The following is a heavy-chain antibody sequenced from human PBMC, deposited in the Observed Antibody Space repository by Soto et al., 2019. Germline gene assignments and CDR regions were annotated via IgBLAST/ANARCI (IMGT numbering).Heavy chain of an antibody. CDR3: ARDHPLARGNNWFDP. Sequence: QVQLVQSGAEVKKPGSSVKVSCKASGGSFSTFAISWVRQAPGQGLEWMGGFIPIFNTAKYTQKFQGRVTIIADESTSTAYMELSSLRSEDTAVYYCARDHPLARGNNWFDPWGQGTLVTVSS. CDR1: GGSFSTFA. J-gene: IGHJ5*02. D-gene: IGHD5-12*01. V-gene: IGHV1-69*01. CDR2: FIPIFNTA.